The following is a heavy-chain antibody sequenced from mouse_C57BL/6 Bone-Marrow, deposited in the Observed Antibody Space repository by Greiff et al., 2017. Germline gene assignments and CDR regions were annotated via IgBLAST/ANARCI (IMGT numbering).Heavy chain of an antibody. CDR2: IHPNSGST. CDR3: AREGYYYGSSYLYCCAMDY. V-gene: IGHV1-64*01. D-gene: IGHD1-1*01. Sequence: QVQLQQPGAELVKPGASVTLSCKASGYSFTSYWMHWVKQRPGQGLEWIGMIHPNSGSTNYNEKFKSKATLTADKSSRPAYMQLSSLTSEYSAVXYCAREGYYYGSSYLYCCAMDYWGQGTSVTVSA. J-gene: IGHJ4*01. CDR1: GYSFTSYW.